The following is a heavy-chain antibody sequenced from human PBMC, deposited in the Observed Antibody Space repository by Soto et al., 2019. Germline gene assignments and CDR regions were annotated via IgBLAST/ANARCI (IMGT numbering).Heavy chain of an antibody. D-gene: IGHD3-3*01. CDR1: GYTFTSYG. J-gene: IGHJ6*02. CDR3: ARERLRFLEWLLSPLDYYGMDV. CDR2: ISAYNGNT. Sequence: GASVKVSCKASGYTFTSYGISWVRQAPGQGPEWMGWISAYNGNTNYAQKLQGRVTMTTDTSTSTAYMELRSLRSDDTAVYYCARERLRFLEWLLSPLDYYGMDVWGQGTTVTVSS. V-gene: IGHV1-18*04.